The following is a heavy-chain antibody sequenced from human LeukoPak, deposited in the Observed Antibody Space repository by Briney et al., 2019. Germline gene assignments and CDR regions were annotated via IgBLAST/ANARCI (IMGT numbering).Heavy chain of an antibody. D-gene: IGHD4-17*01. CDR3: ARDVRYGDNLVNFDY. CDR2: INPSGGST. V-gene: IGHV1-46*04. CDR1: GYTFTSYY. Sequence: ASVKVSCKASGYTFTSYYIHWVRHAPGQGLEWMGIINPSGGSTSYAQHLQGRVTMTRDTSTSTVYMELTSLRSEDTAVYYCARDVRYGDNLVNFDYWGQGTLVTVSS. J-gene: IGHJ4*02.